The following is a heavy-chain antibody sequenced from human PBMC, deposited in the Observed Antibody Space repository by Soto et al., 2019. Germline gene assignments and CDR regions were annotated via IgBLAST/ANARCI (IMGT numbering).Heavy chain of an antibody. J-gene: IGHJ6*02. D-gene: IGHD3-10*01. CDR2: VSPPFRTS. CDR3: ARVLYYGSGSYSHYGMDV. V-gene: IGHV1-69*01. Sequence: QVQLVQSGAEVKKPGSSVKVSCKTSGVSFNNNGIGWVRQAPGHGLEWMGGVSPPFRTSNYARKFQGRISITADASTGTVNMELSSLTSEVTAQYYCARVLYYGSGSYSHYGMDVWGQGTTVTVSS. CDR1: GVSFNNNG.